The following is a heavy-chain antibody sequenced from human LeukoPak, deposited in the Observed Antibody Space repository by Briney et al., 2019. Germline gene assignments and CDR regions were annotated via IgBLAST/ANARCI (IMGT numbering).Heavy chain of an antibody. CDR1: GGSISSYY. D-gene: IGHD5-18*01. Sequence: SETPSLTCTVSGGSISSYYWSWIRQPPGKGLEWIGYIYYSGSTNYNPSLKSRVTISVDTSKNQFSLKLSSVTAADTAVYYCARDLSYSYGGENWFDPWGQGTLVTVSS. J-gene: IGHJ5*02. CDR2: IYYSGST. CDR3: ARDLSYSYGGENWFDP. V-gene: IGHV4-59*01.